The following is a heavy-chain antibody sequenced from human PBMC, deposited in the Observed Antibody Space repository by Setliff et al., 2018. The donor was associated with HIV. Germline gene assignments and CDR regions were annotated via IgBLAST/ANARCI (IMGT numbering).Heavy chain of an antibody. CDR1: GYTLTTFG. CDR2: IDANTGIP. CDR3: ARDFLGDPDWSLDY. D-gene: IGHD3-9*01. V-gene: IGHV7-4-1*02. J-gene: IGHJ4*02. Sequence: ASVKVSCKASGYTLTTFGISWVRQVPGQGLEWMGWIDANTGIPTYAQALSGRFVFSLDTSVTTAYLQISSLTAEDTAVYYCARDFLGDPDWSLDYWGQGTLVTVSS.